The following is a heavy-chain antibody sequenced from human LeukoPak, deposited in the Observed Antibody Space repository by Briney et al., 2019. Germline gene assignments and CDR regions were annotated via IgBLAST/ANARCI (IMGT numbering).Heavy chain of an antibody. J-gene: IGHJ4*02. CDR3: ASREVTTFVSDFDY. CDR2: IIPIFGTA. D-gene: IGHD4-11*01. Sequence: ASVKVSCKASGGTLSSYAISWVRQAPGQGLEWMGGIIPIFGTANYAQKFQGRVTITTDESTSTAYMGLSSLRSEDTAVYYCASREVTTFVSDFDYWGQGTLVTVSS. V-gene: IGHV1-69*05. CDR1: GGTLSSYA.